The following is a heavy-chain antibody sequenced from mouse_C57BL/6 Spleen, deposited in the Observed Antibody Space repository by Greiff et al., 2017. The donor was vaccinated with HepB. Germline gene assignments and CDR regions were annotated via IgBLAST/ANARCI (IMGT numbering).Heavy chain of an antibody. J-gene: IGHJ2*01. CDR3: ADAGGLYDFDY. D-gene: IGHD2-12*01. CDR2: IYPGDGDT. V-gene: IGHV1-82*01. Sequence: QVQLQQSGPELVKPGASVKISCKASGYAFSSSWMNWVKQRPGKGLEWIGRIYPGDGDTNYNGKFKGKATLTADKSSSTAYMQLSSLTSEDSAVYFCADAGGLYDFDYWGQGTTLTVSS. CDR1: GYAFSSSW.